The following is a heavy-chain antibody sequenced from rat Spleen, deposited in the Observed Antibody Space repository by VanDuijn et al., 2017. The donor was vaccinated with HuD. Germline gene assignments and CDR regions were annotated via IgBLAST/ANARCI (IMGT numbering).Heavy chain of an antibody. Sequence: QVQLKESGPGLVQPSQTLSLTCTVSGFSLTSYNVHWVRQPTGKGLEWIGAIWSGGSTDYNSALKSRLSISRDTSKGQVLLTMNSLQTEDTATYFCTRESLPGFNSHWFLSWGQGTLVTVSS. CDR2: IWSGGST. D-gene: IGHD1-4*01. J-gene: IGHJ3*01. V-gene: IGHV2-30*01. CDR1: GFSLTSYN. CDR3: TRESLPGFNSHWFLS.